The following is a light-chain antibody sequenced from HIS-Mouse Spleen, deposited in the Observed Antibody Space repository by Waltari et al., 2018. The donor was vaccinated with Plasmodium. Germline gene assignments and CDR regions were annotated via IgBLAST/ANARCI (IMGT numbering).Light chain of an antibody. J-gene: IGKJ5*01. CDR1: QGIHSA. CDR3: QQFNSYPQGT. Sequence: AIQLTQSPSSLSASVGDRVTLPCRASQGIHSALAWYQQKPGKAPKLLIYDASSLESGVPSKVSGSGSGTDFTLTISSLQPEDFATYYCQQFNSYPQGTFGQGTRLEIK. CDR2: DAS. V-gene: IGKV1-13*02.